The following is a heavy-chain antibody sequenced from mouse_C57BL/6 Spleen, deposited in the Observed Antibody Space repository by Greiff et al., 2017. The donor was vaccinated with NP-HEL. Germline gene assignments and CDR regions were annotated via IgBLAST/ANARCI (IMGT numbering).Heavy chain of an antibody. CDR3: ARDPDYYGSKDWYFDV. D-gene: IGHD1-1*01. CDR2: ISDGGSYT. J-gene: IGHJ1*03. Sequence: EVKLQESGGGLVKPGGSLKLSCAASGFTFSSYAMSWVRQTPEKRLEWVATISDGGSYTYYPDNVKGRFTISRDNAKNNLYLQMSHLKSEDTAMYYCARDPDYYGSKDWYFDVWGTGTTVTVSS. CDR1: GFTFSSYA. V-gene: IGHV5-4*01.